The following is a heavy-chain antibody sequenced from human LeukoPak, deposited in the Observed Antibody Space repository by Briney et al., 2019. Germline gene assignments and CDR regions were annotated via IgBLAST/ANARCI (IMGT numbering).Heavy chain of an antibody. Sequence: SGPALLQPTQTLTLTCTFSGFSLRTSGMRVSWIRQPPGKALEWLARIDWDDDKFYSTSLKTRLTISKDTSKNQVVLTMTNMDPVDTATYYCARSYYYGSGSYVYYYGMDVWGKGTTVTVSS. V-gene: IGHV2-70*04. CDR3: ARSYYYGSGSYVYYYGMDV. CDR1: GFSLRTSGMR. J-gene: IGHJ6*04. D-gene: IGHD3-10*01. CDR2: IDWDDDK.